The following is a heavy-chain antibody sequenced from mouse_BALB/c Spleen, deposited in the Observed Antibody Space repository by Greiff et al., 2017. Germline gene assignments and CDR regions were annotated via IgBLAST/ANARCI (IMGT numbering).Heavy chain of an antibody. CDR1: GFTFSSFG. Sequence: EVHLVESGGGLVQPGGSRKLSCAASGFTFSSFGMHWVRQAPEKGLEWVAYISSGSSTIYYADTVKGRFTISRDNPKNTLFLQMTSLRSEDTAMYYCARSPIYYYGSSAMDYWGQGTSVTVSS. V-gene: IGHV5-17*02. CDR2: ISSGSSTI. CDR3: ARSPIYYYGSSAMDY. D-gene: IGHD1-1*01. J-gene: IGHJ4*01.